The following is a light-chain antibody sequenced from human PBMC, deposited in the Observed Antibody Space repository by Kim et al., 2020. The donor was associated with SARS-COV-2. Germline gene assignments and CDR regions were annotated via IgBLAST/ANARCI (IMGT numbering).Light chain of an antibody. CDR3: CSYAGSYTVV. Sequence: SVTISRTGTSCYVRRYTYVSGYHQHPAKAPILMIYDVRKRPSGVPDRFSGSKSGTTASLSISGLQAEDEADYYCCSYAGSYTVVFGGGTQLTVL. J-gene: IGLJ2*01. CDR2: DVR. CDR1: SCYVRRYTY. V-gene: IGLV2-11*03.